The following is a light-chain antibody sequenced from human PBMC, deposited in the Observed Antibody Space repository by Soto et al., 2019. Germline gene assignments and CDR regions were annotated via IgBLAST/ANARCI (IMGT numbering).Light chain of an antibody. CDR3: QQYENLPT. CDR1: QNINNY. CDR2: DAS. V-gene: IGKV1-33*01. Sequence: DIQMTQSPSSLSASVGDRVTIACQASQNINNYLNWYQQKPGRAPKLLIYDASNLEAGVPSRFRGSGSGTDFTFTISRLQPEDIATYYCQQYENLPTFGQGTRLETK. J-gene: IGKJ5*01.